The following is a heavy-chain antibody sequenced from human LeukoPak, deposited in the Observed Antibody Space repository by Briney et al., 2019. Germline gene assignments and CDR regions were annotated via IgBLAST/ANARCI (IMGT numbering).Heavy chain of an antibody. Sequence: GGSLRLSCAASGFTFSSNWMYWVRQAPGKGLVWVSHINSDGSTTNYADSVKGRFTISRDNAKNTLFLQMNSLRAEDTAVYYCARGLSRSRSADYWGQGTLVTVSS. CDR2: INSDGSTT. J-gene: IGHJ4*02. CDR1: GFTFSSNW. V-gene: IGHV3-74*01. CDR3: ARGLSRSRSADY. D-gene: IGHD1-26*01.